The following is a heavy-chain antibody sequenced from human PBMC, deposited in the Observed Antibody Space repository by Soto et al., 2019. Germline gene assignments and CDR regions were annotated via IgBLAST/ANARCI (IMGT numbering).Heavy chain of an antibody. D-gene: IGHD6-19*01. J-gene: IGHJ3*02. CDR1: GFTFSSYW. CDR2: IKQDGSEK. CDR3: ARNINPEVAGPGRDDVFNI. V-gene: IGHV3-7*03. Sequence: GGSLRLSCAASGFTFSSYWMSWVRQAPGKGLEWVANIKQDGSEKYYVDSVKGRFTISRDNAKNSLYLQMNSLRAEDTAVYYSARNINPEVAGPGRDDVFNIGGKGTLVPVSS.